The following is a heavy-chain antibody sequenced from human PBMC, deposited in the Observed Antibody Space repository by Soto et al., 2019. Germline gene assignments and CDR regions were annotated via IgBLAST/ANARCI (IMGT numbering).Heavy chain of an antibody. CDR1: GGTFSSYT. J-gene: IGHJ5*02. CDR2: IIPILGIA. CDR3: ARDISSGGSCYSRGWFDH. D-gene: IGHD2-15*01. V-gene: IGHV1-69*04. Sequence: ASGKVSCKASGGTFSSYTISWVRQAPGQGLEWMGRIIPILGIANYAQKFQGRVTITADKSTSTAYMELSSLRSEDTAVYYCARDISSGGSCYSRGWFDHWGQGTLVTVSS.